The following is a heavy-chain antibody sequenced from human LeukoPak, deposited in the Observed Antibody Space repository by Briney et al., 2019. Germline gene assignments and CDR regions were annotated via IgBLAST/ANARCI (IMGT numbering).Heavy chain of an antibody. J-gene: IGHJ5*02. D-gene: IGHD3-10*01. V-gene: IGHV4-59*08. CDR2: FYYSGSP. CDR1: GGSISSYY. Sequence: PSETLSLTCSVSGGSISSYYWSWIRQPPGKGLEWIGYFYYSGSPNYNPSIKNRVTISVDTSKNQFSVKLSSVTAADTAVYYCARTYYYGSGSYYPHAWGQGTLVTVSS. CDR3: ARTYYYGSGSYYPHA.